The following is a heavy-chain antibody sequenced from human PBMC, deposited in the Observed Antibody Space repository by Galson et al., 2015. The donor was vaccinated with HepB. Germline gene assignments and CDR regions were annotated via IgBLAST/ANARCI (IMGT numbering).Heavy chain of an antibody. CDR1: GGSFSNYD. CDR2: VYRSGIT. J-gene: IGHJ4*02. D-gene: IGHD2-21*02. V-gene: IGHV4-4*07. Sequence: SETLSLTCSVSGGSFSNYDWSWIRQPAGQGLEWIGRVYRSGITAYNPSLKSRVTVLVDTYKNQFCLKLSSVTAADTAVYYCARSRRHCGSDHCYEAYYFDFWGQGTLIAVSS. CDR3: ARSRRHCGSDHCYEAYYFDF.